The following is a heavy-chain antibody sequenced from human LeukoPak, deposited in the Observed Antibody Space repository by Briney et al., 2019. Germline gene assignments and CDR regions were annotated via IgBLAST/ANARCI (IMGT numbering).Heavy chain of an antibody. CDR1: GFTLSGNW. CDR3: ARRDNYDY. D-gene: IGHD2-15*01. Sequence: PGGSLRPSCAASGFTLSGNWMHWVRQAPGKGLVWVSRTNSDGSSTSYADSVKGRFTISRDNAKNTLYLQMNSLRAEDTAVYCCARRDNYDYWGQGTLVTVSS. J-gene: IGHJ4*02. CDR2: TNSDGSST. V-gene: IGHV3-74*01.